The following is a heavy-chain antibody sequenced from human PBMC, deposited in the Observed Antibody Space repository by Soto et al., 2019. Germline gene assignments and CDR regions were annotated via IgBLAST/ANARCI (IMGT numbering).Heavy chain of an antibody. D-gene: IGHD2-2*01. V-gene: IGHV3-7*01. Sequence: EEQLVESGGGLVQPGGSLRLSCAASGFTFSTYWMSWVRQAPGKGLEWVANLNQDGSEKYYVDSVKGRFTISRDNAKNSLYLQMNSLRAEDTAVYYCASYCRSTTCSFWGQGTLVTVSS. J-gene: IGHJ4*02. CDR2: LNQDGSEK. CDR1: GFTFSTYW. CDR3: ASYCRSTTCSF.